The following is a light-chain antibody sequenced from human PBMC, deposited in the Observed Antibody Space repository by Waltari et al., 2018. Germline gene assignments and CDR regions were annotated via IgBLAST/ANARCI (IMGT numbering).Light chain of an antibody. CDR1: QSISSN. CDR3: QQYNSWPPYT. CDR2: GAA. Sequence: EIVMTHSPATLSVSPGERATLSCRASQSISSNLAWYQQTPGQAPRLLMYGAATRATGIPARFSGSGSGTEFTLNISSLQSEDFAIYYCQQYNSWPPYTFGQGTKLEIK. J-gene: IGKJ2*01. V-gene: IGKV3-15*01.